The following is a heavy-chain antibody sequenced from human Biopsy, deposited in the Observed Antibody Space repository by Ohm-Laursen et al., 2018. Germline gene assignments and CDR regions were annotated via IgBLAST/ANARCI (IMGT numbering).Heavy chain of an antibody. CDR1: GYTFTSYD. J-gene: IGHJ5*02. V-gene: IGHV1-8*01. CDR2: LNPVSGNS. D-gene: IGHD1-7*01. CDR3: GRAVRNQLLTDP. Sequence: GASVKVSCNASGYTFTSYDITWVRQASGQGPEWIGWLNPVSGNSNFGQKFRGRVTVTSDTSISTAYMELSGLTSGDTATYYCGRAVRNQLLTDPWGQGTLVTVTS.